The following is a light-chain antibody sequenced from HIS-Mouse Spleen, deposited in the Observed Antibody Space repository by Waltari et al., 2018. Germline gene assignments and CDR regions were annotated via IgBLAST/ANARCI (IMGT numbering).Light chain of an antibody. J-gene: IGLJ2*01. CDR1: SRDVGSYNL. CDR3: CSYAGSSTFVV. CDR2: EGS. Sequence: QSALTQPASVSGSPGHSITIPCTGTSRDVGSYNLVSWYQQHPGKAPKLMIYEGSKRPSGVSNRFSGSKSGNTASLTISGLQAEDEADYYCCSYAGSSTFVVFGGGTKLTVL. V-gene: IGLV2-23*01.